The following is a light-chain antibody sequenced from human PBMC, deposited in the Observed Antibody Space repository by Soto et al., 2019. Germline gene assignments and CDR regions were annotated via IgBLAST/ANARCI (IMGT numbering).Light chain of an antibody. Sequence: QSVLTQPASVSGSPGQSITISCTGTSSDVGAYDYVSWYQQHPGRAPKVLIFEVSDRPSGVSNRFSGSKSGNTASLTISGLQAEDEADYYCSSYTTSSTYVFGSGTKLTV. CDR2: EVS. J-gene: IGLJ1*01. V-gene: IGLV2-14*01. CDR1: SSDVGAYDY. CDR3: SSYTTSSTYV.